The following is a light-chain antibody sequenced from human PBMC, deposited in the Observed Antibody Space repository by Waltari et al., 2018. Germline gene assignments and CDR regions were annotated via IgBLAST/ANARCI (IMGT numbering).Light chain of an antibody. CDR2: VNRNGSH. V-gene: IGLV4-69*01. CDR1: SGHSIDA. J-gene: IGLJ3*02. CDR3: QTGGLGIWV. Sequence: QLLLTQSPSASASLGASGKLTCTPSSGHSIDAIAWHQQQPHKGPRYLMKVNRNGSHLKGGRIPDRFSGSRSGAARYLTISRLQAEDEADYYCQTGGLGIWVFGGGTKLTVL.